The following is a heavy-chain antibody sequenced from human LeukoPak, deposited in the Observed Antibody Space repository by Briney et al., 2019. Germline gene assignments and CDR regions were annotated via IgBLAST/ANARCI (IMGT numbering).Heavy chain of an antibody. CDR1: RPKLSNTW. D-gene: IGHD6-19*01. J-gene: IGHJ5*01. Sequence: GRSLTLSCELSRPKLSNTWKSWFRQAPGKGREWVANIKQDGSEIEYVGSVKSRFIFSRDNAKNSLFLLMNNLRGDDTAVYYCAGGGGWLTDSWGQGTLVTVSS. V-gene: IGHV3-7*04. CDR2: IKQDGSEI. CDR3: AGGGGWLTDS.